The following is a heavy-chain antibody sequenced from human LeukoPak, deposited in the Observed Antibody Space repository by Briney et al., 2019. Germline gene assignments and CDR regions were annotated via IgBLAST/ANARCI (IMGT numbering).Heavy chain of an antibody. Sequence: ASVKVSCKASGYTFTGYYLHWVRQAPGQGLEWMGRINPNSGGTNYAQKFQGRVTMTRDTSISTAYMELSRLRSDDTAVYYCARGRRVGATGRGDFDIWGQGTMVTVSS. CDR3: ARGRRVGATGRGDFDI. CDR1: GYTFTGYY. V-gene: IGHV1-2*06. J-gene: IGHJ3*02. CDR2: INPNSGGT. D-gene: IGHD1-26*01.